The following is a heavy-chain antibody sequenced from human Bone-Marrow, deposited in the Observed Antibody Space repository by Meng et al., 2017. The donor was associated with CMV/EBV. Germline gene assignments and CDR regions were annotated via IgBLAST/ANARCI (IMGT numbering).Heavy chain of an antibody. Sequence: SETLSLTCTVSGGSVSSGSYYWSWIRQPPGKGLEWIGYIYYSGSTNYNPSLKSRVTISADTSKNQFSLKLSSVTAADTAMYYCARAFCSTTSCYWVSYYYGMDVWGQGTTVTVYS. J-gene: IGHJ6*02. D-gene: IGHD2-2*01. CDR2: IYYSGST. CDR3: ARAFCSTTSCYWVSYYYGMDV. CDR1: GGSVSSGSYY. V-gene: IGHV4-61*01.